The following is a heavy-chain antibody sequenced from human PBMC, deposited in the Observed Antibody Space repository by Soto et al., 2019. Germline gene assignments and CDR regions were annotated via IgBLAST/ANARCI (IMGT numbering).Heavy chain of an antibody. CDR2: MNPNSGNT. D-gene: IGHD3-16*01. V-gene: IGHV1-8*01. J-gene: IGHJ4*02. CDR3: AIIRRGGEFVDY. CDR1: GYTFTSYD. Sequence: ASVKVSCKASGYTFTSYDINWVRQATGQGLEWMGRMNPNSGNTGYAQKFQGRVTMTRNTSISTAYMELSSLRSEDTAVFHCAIIRRGGEFVDYRAPGPLVNVAS.